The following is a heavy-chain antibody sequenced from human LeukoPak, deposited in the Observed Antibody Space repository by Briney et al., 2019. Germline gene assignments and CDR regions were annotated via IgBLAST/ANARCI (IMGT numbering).Heavy chain of an antibody. CDR3: ARLGMTIFGVVTQHWFDP. J-gene: IGHJ5*02. CDR2: IYPGDSDT. CDR1: GYSFTSYW. V-gene: IGHV5-51*01. D-gene: IGHD3-3*01. Sequence: ASVKVSCKGSGYSFTSYWIGWVRQMPGKGLEWMGIIYPGDSDTRYSPSFQGQVTISADKSISTAYLQWSSLKASDTAMYYCARLGMTIFGVVTQHWFDPWGQGTLVTVSS.